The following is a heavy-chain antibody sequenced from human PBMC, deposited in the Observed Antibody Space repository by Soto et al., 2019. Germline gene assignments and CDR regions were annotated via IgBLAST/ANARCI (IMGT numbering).Heavy chain of an antibody. D-gene: IGHD3-22*01. J-gene: IGHJ6*02. CDR2: IYSGGST. CDR1: GFTVSSNY. Sequence: EVQLVESGGGLVQPGGSLRLSCAASGFTVSSNYMSWVRQAPGKGLEWVSVIYSGGSTYYADSVKGRFTISRDNSKNTLYLQMNSLRAEDTAVYYCARAAQWVLGYYYYGMDVWGQGTTVTVSS. V-gene: IGHV3-66*01. CDR3: ARAAQWVLGYYYYGMDV.